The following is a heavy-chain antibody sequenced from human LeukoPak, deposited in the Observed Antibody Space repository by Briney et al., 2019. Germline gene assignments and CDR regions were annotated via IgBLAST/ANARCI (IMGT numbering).Heavy chain of an antibody. D-gene: IGHD2-15*01. CDR3: AKDHGGSSDY. CDR1: GFTFNSYG. J-gene: IGHJ4*02. Sequence: PGGSLRLSCAASGFTFNSYGMHWVRQAPGKGLEWVSFIRYDGSDKYYADSVKGRFTISRDNSKNTLYLQMNSLRGEDRAVYYCAKDHGGSSDYWGQGTLVTVSS. CDR2: IRYDGSDK. V-gene: IGHV3-30*02.